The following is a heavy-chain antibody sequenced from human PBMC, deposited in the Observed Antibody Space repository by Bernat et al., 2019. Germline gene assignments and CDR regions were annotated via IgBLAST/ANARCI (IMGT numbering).Heavy chain of an antibody. Sequence: QVQLVESGGGVVQPGRSLRLSCAASGFTFSSHAMHWVRQAPGKGLEWVAVIWYDGSNKYYADSVKGRFTISRDNSKNTLYLQMNSLRAEDTAVYYCAREGGMSDAFDIWGQGTMVTFSS. V-gene: IGHV3-33*08. CDR3: AREGGMSDAFDI. J-gene: IGHJ3*02. CDR1: GFTFSSHA. CDR2: IWYDGSNK. D-gene: IGHD6-13*01.